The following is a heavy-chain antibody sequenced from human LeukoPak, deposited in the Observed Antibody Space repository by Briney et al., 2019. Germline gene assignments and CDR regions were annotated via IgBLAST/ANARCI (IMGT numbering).Heavy chain of an antibody. J-gene: IGHJ6*02. CDR2: INPSGGST. V-gene: IGHV1-46*01. Sequence: ASVKVSCKASVYTFTSYYMHWVRQAPGQGLEWMGIINPSGGSTSYAQKFQGRVTMTRDTSTSTVYMELSSLRSEDTAVYYCARDPDCGGDCFASGMDVWGQGTTVTVSS. CDR1: VYTFTSYY. D-gene: IGHD2-21*02. CDR3: ARDPDCGGDCFASGMDV.